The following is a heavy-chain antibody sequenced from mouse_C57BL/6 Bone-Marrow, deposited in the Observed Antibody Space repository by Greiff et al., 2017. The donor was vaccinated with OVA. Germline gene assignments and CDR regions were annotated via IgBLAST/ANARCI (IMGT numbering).Heavy chain of an antibody. J-gene: IGHJ2*01. CDR1: GYTFTSYG. V-gene: IGHV1-81*01. D-gene: IGHD1-1*01. CDR2: IYSRSGNT. Sequence: VQLQASGAELARPGASVKLSCKASGYTFTSYGISWVKQRTGQGLEWIGEIYSRSGNTYYNEKFKSNATLTADNSASTEYTELRSLTSEDSAVYFCARGGYYYGSSYNYWGQGTTLTVSS. CDR3: ARGGYYYGSSYNY.